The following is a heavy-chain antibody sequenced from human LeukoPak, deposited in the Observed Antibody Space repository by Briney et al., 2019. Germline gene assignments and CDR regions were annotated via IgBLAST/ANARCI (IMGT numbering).Heavy chain of an antibody. CDR2: INHSGST. V-gene: IGHV4-34*01. D-gene: IGHD4-23*01. Sequence: PSETLSLTCAVYGGSFSGYYWSWIRQPPGKGLEWIGEINHSGSTNYNPSLKSRVTISVDTSKNQFSLKLSSVTAADTAVYHCARGGRGNPYYYYGMDVWGQGTTVTVSS. J-gene: IGHJ6*02. CDR3: ARGGRGNPYYYYGMDV. CDR1: GGSFSGYY.